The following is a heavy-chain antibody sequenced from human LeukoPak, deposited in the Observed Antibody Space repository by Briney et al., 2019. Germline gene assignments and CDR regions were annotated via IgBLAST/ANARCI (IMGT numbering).Heavy chain of an antibody. CDR2: ISATASNT. J-gene: IGHJ4*02. Sequence: GGSLRLSCAASGFTFSSYAMSWVRQAPGKGLEWVSAISATASNTYYADSVKGRFTISRDNSKSTLYLQMNSLRVDGTAVYYCAKDCYNSLNYFDYWGQGSLVTVSS. CDR3: AKDCYNSLNYFDY. CDR1: GFTFSSYA. D-gene: IGHD5-24*01. V-gene: IGHV3-23*01.